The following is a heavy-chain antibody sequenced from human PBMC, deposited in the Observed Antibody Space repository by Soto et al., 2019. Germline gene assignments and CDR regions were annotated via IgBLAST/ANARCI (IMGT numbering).Heavy chain of an antibody. CDR1: GGSISSSAYY. J-gene: IGHJ5*02. V-gene: IGHV4-39*01. CDR3: ARTIYCSGGSCYRFDP. D-gene: IGHD2-15*01. Sequence: PSETLSLTCTVSGGSISSSAYYRGWIRQPPGKGLEWIGSISYSGTTHYNPSLKSRVTISVDTSKNQFSLKLSSVTAADTAVYYCARTIYCSGGSCYRFDPWGQGTLVTVSS. CDR2: ISYSGTT.